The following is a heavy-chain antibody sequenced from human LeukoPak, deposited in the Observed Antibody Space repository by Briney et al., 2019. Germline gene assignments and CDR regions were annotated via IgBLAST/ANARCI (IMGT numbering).Heavy chain of an antibody. CDR3: ARGYCSGGSCLDY. V-gene: IGHV3-21*01. D-gene: IGHD2-15*01. CDR1: GFTFSSYS. Sequence: GGSLRLSCAASGFTFSSYSMNWVRQAPGKGLEWVSSISSSSTYIYYANSVKGRFTISRDNAKNSLYLQMNSLRAEDTAVYYCARGYCSGGSCLDYWGQGTLVTVSS. J-gene: IGHJ4*02. CDR2: ISSSSTYI.